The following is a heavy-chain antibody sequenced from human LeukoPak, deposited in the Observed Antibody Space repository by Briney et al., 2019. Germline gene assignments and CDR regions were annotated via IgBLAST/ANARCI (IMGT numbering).Heavy chain of an antibody. CDR2: ISGSGGST. CDR1: GFTFSSYA. Sequence: GGSLRLSCAASGFTFSSYAMSWVRQAPGKGLEWVSAISGSGGSTYYADSVKGRFTISRDNSKYTLYLQMNSLRAEDTAVYYCAKDLALRYFDWLPKRDYWGQGTLVTVSS. CDR3: AKDLALRYFDWLPKRDY. V-gene: IGHV3-23*01. D-gene: IGHD3-9*01. J-gene: IGHJ4*02.